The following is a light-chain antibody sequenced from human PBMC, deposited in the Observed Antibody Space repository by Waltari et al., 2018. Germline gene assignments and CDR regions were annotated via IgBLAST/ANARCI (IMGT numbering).Light chain of an antibody. V-gene: IGKV3-15*01. CDR2: DAS. CDR1: QRITTN. CDR3: QQYTTRPLT. J-gene: IGKJ4*01. Sequence: IVMTQSPATLSVSPGETATLSCRANQRITTNLAWFQQKPGQAPRLLIYDASSRATGIPDRFSGGGSGTDFTLTISSLQSEDSGVYFCQQYTTRPLTFGGGTKVEI.